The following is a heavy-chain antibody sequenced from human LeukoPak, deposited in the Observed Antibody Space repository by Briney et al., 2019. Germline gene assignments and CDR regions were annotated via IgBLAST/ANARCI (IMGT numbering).Heavy chain of an antibody. CDR3: ANNGGVAVAGSFDY. J-gene: IGHJ4*02. D-gene: IGHD6-19*01. CDR2: ISGSGGST. CDR1: GFTFSSYA. Sequence: PGGSLRLSCAVSGFTFSSYAMSWVRQAPGKGLEWVSTISGSGGSTYYADSVKGGFTISRDNSKNTLYLQMNNLRAEDTAVYYCANNGGVAVAGSFDYWGQGTLVTVSS. V-gene: IGHV3-23*01.